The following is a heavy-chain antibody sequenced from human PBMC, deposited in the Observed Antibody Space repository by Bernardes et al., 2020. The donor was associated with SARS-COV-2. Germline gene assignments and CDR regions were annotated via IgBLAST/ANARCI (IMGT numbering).Heavy chain of an antibody. CDR2: IYHSGST. Sequence: SVSLTLTCAVSGGSISSGGYSWSWIRQPPGKGLEWIGYIYHSGSTYYNPSLKSRVTISVDRSKNQFSLKLSSVTAADTAVYYCARINYYYYGMDVWGQGTTVTGSS. J-gene: IGHJ6*02. CDR3: ARINYYYYGMDV. V-gene: IGHV4-30-2*01. CDR1: GGSISSGGYS.